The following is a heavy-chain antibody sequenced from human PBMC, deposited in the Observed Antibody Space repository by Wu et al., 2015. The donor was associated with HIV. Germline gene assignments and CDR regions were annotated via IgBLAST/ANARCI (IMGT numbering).Heavy chain of an antibody. CDR1: GYTFTGYY. CDR2: INPNSGGT. Sequence: QVQLVQSGAEVKKPGASVKVSCKASGYTFTGYYMHWVRQAPGQGLEWMGWINPNSGGTNYAQKFQGRVTMTRDTSISTAYMELSRLRSDDTAVYYCARDQHDILTGYSEYYFDYWGQGTLVTVSS. V-gene: IGHV1-2*02. CDR3: ARDQHDILTGYSEYYFDY. J-gene: IGHJ4*02. D-gene: IGHD3-9*01.